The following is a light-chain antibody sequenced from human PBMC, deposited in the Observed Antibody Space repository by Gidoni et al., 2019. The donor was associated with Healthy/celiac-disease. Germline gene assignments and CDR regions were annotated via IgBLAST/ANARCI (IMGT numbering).Light chain of an antibody. Sequence: AIRMTQSPSSLSASTGDRVTITCRASQGISSCLAWYQHKPGKAPKLLFYAASTLQSGVPSRFSGSGSGTDLTLTISCLQSEDFATYYCQPYYSYPWTFGQGTQVEIK. CDR2: AAS. V-gene: IGKV1-8*01. J-gene: IGKJ1*01. CDR3: QPYYSYPWT. CDR1: QGISSC.